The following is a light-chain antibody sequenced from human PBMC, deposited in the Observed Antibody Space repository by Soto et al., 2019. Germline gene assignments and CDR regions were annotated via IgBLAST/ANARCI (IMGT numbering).Light chain of an antibody. CDR3: QQYSSTPLT. Sequence: DIVMTQSPDSLAVSLGERATINCKSSQSVLYSSNNKNYLAWYQQKPGQPPKLLIYWASTRESGVPDRFSGSGSGTDFTLTISGLQAEDVAVYYCQQYSSTPLTCGGGTKVEIK. CDR1: QSVLYSSNNKNY. J-gene: IGKJ4*01. CDR2: WAS. V-gene: IGKV4-1*01.